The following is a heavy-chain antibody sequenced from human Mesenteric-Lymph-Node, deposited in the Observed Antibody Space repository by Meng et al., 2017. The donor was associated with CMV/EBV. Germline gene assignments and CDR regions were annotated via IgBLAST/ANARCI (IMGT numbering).Heavy chain of an antibody. CDR2: ISTYNGDT. V-gene: IGHV1-18*01. J-gene: IGHJ4*02. D-gene: IGHD3-10*01. CDR3: ARVADGILWFGEW. Sequence: ASVKVSCKASAYTFTSYGLIWVRQAPGQGLEWMGWISTYNGDTNYAQKFQGRVTITADKSTSTAYMELSSLRSEDTAVYYCARVADGILWFGEWWGQGTLVTVSS. CDR1: AYTFTSYG.